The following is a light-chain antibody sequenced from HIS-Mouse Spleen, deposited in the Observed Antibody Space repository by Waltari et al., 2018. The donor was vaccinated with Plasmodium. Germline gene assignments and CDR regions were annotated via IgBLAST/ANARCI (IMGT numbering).Light chain of an antibody. CDR3: MQALQTPYT. J-gene: IGKJ2*01. CDR1: QSLLHSNGYNY. CDR2: LGS. Sequence: DIVMTQSPLSLPVTPGEPASISCSSSQSLLHSNGYNYWDWYLQKLVQSPQLLIYLGSTRASRVPDRCSGSGSGTDFTLKISRVEAEDVGVYYCMQALQTPYTFGQGTKLKIK. V-gene: IGKV2-28*01.